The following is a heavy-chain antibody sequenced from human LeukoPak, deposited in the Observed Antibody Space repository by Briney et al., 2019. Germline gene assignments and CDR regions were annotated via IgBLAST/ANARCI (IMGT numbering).Heavy chain of an antibody. CDR2: ISSSGSTI. CDR1: GFTFSSYS. Sequence: GGSLRLSCAASGFTFSSYSMNWVRQAPGKGLEWVSYISSSGSTIYYADSVKGRFTISRDNSKNTLYLQMNSLRAEDTAVYYCARDLDGDGHYYYYYGSGSFPDYWGQGTLVTVSS. CDR3: ARDLDGDGHYYYYYGSGSFPDY. D-gene: IGHD3-10*01. V-gene: IGHV3-48*01. J-gene: IGHJ4*02.